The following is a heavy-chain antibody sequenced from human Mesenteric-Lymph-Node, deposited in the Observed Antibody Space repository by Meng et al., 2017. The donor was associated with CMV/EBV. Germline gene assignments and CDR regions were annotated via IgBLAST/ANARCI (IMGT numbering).Heavy chain of an antibody. CDR1: GGAFSGYY. Sequence: QGQFHQGVDVRLTPSTTLSVTCASDGGAFSGYYWNWIRQSPEKGLEWIGEINHSRSTTYNPSFTSRIIISVDTSTNQISLNMSSVTAADTAVYYCARGSSYDILTSYFDYWGQGALVTVSS. V-gene: IGHV4-34*01. CDR3: ARGSSYDILTSYFDY. J-gene: IGHJ4*02. CDR2: INHSRST. D-gene: IGHD3-9*01.